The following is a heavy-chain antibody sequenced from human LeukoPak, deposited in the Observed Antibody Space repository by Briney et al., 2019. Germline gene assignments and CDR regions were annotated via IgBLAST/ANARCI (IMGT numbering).Heavy chain of an antibody. V-gene: IGHV1-69*05. CDR3: ARRRESSGLIFDY. D-gene: IGHD6-19*01. CDR1: GGTFSSYA. CDR2: IIPIFGTA. J-gene: IGHJ4*02. Sequence: SVKVSCKTSGGTFSSYAISWVRQAPGQGIEWMGRIIPIFGTANYAQKFQGRVTITTDESTSTAYMELSSLRSEDTAVYYCARRRESSGLIFDYWGQGTLVTVSS.